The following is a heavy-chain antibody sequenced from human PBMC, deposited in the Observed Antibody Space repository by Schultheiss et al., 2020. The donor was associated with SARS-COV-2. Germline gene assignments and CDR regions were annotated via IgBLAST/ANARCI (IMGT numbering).Heavy chain of an antibody. V-gene: IGHV3-23*01. Sequence: GGSLRLSCAASGFTFSSYAMSWVRQAPGKGLEWVSAISGSGGSTYYADSVKGRFTISRDNSKNTLYLQMNSLRAEDTAVYYCAKDMYYYDSSGYYYNLDYWGQGTLVTVSS. D-gene: IGHD3-22*01. J-gene: IGHJ4*02. CDR1: GFTFSSYA. CDR3: AKDMYYYDSSGYYYNLDY. CDR2: ISGSGGST.